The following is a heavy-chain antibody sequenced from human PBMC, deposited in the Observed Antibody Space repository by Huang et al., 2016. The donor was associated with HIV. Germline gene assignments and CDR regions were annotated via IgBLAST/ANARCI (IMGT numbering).Heavy chain of an antibody. CDR2: IFTDDSDT. V-gene: IGHV5-51*01. J-gene: IGHJ4*02. Sequence: VQLVQSGAEVKKPGESLKISCKGSGYSFSSYWIAWVRQVPGKGLDWMVIIFTDDSDTTYSPSLEGQVTISADKASGTAYLQWSSLKASDTAMYYCARRFSSSSGYFDYWGQGSLVTVSS. D-gene: IGHD6-6*01. CDR3: ARRFSSSSGYFDY. CDR1: GYSFSSYW.